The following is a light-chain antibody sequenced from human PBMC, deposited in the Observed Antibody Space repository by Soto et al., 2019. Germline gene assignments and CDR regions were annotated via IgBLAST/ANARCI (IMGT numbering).Light chain of an antibody. Sequence: QPVLTQSPSASASLGASVKLTCTLSSGHSSYAIAWHQQQPEKGPRYLMKLNSDGSHTKGDGIPDRFSAYSSGAERHLIVASLQSGEEADYYCQTWGTGIQVFGGGTKLTVL. J-gene: IGLJ3*02. CDR1: SGHSSYA. V-gene: IGLV4-69*01. CDR2: LNSDGSH. CDR3: QTWGTGIQV.